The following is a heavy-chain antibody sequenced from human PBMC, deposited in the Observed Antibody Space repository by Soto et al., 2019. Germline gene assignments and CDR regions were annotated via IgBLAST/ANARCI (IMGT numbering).Heavy chain of an antibody. CDR2: IDQTGRT. J-gene: IGHJ6*02. D-gene: IGHD3-10*01. Sequence: QVQLQQWGAGLLKPSETLSITCAVSGESFSDYFWSWIRQPPGKGLEWIVEIDQTGRTNYNPSLKSRVIMSVDTSKNQFSLNLSSVTAADTAMYYCAGGVGSWRDFALDVWGQGTTFTVS. CDR3: AGGVGSWRDFALDV. CDR1: GESFSDYF. V-gene: IGHV4-34*01.